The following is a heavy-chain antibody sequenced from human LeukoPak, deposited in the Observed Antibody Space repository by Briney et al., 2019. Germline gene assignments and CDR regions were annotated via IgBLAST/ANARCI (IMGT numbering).Heavy chain of an antibody. V-gene: IGHV3-64*01. CDR2: ISSNGGST. J-gene: IGHJ4*02. Sequence: SGGSLRLSCAASGFTFSSYAMHWVRQAAGKGLEYISAISSNGGSTYYANSVKGRFTISRDNSKNTLYLQMGSLRAEDMAVYYCARDRESYYDILTGQIGTAYFDYWGQGTLVTVSS. CDR1: GFTFSSYA. D-gene: IGHD3-9*01. CDR3: ARDRESYYDILTGQIGTAYFDY.